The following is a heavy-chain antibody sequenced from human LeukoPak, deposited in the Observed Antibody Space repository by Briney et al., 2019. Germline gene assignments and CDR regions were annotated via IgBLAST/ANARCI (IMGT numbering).Heavy chain of an antibody. Sequence: PGGSLRLSCAASRFTLSTYAMSWVRQAPGKGLEWVSGLSDGGGYTYYADSVKGRFTISRDNAKNTLYLQMNSLRAEDTAIYYCATAYSTTWSFSDFRGQGTLVTVSS. CDR1: RFTLSTYA. CDR3: ATAYSTTWSFSDF. CDR2: LSDGGGYT. J-gene: IGHJ4*02. D-gene: IGHD6-13*01. V-gene: IGHV3-23*01.